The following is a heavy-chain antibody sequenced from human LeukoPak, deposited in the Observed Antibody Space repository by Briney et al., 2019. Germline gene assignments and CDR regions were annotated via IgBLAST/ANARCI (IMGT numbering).Heavy chain of an antibody. V-gene: IGHV3-23*01. Sequence: GGSLRLSCAASGVTLSNAWMSWVRQAPGKGLEWVSGISGSGGGTYYADSVKGRFTISRDDSKNTLYLQMNSLRVEDTAVYYCAKDRGRTWVQVANWGQGTLVTVSS. J-gene: IGHJ4*02. D-gene: IGHD2-15*01. CDR1: GVTLSNAW. CDR2: ISGSGGGT. CDR3: AKDRGRTWVQVAN.